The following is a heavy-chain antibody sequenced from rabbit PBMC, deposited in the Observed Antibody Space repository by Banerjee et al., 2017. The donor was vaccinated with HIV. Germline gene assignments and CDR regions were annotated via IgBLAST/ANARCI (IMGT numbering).Heavy chain of an antibody. CDR1: GIDFSSYYY. Sequence: QEQLEESGGGLVQPEGSLTLTCTASGIDFSSYYYMCWVRQAPGKGLEWIGWIKTTNDENYYASWAKGRFTISRSTSLNTVTLQMTSLTAADTASYFCARDLAGVIGWNFNLWGPGTLVTVS. J-gene: IGHJ4*01. CDR2: IKTTNDEN. V-gene: IGHV1S43*01. D-gene: IGHD4-1*01. CDR3: ARDLAGVIGWNFNL.